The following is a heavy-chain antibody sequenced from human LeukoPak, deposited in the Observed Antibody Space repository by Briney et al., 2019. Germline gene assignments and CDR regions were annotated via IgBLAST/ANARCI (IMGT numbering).Heavy chain of an antibody. J-gene: IGHJ5*02. V-gene: IGHV3-23*01. CDR2: ISGSGGST. Sequence: GGSLRLSCAASGFTFSSYAMSWVRQAPGKGLEWVSAISGSGGSTYYADSVKGRFTISRDNSKNTLYLQMNSLRAEDTAVYYCAKAPNSSGRNWFDPWGQGTLSPSPQ. D-gene: IGHD6-19*01. CDR3: AKAPNSSGRNWFDP. CDR1: GFTFSSYA.